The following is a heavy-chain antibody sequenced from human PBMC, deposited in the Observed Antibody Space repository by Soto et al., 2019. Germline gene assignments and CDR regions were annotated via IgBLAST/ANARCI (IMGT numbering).Heavy chain of an antibody. J-gene: IGHJ3*02. V-gene: IGHV4-34*01. CDR2: INHSGST. Sequence: SETLSLTCAVYGGSFSGYYWSWIRQPPGKGLEWIGEINHSGSTNYNPSLKSRVKLSVDTSKNQFSLKLSSVTAADTAVYYCARGLTGDFAFDIWGQGTMVTVSS. CDR1: GGSFSGYY. D-gene: IGHD7-27*01. CDR3: ARGLTGDFAFDI.